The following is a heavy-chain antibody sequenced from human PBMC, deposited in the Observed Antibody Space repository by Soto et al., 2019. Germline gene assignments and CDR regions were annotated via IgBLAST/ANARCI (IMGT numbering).Heavy chain of an antibody. J-gene: IGHJ6*02. CDR2: INHSGST. CDR1: GGSFSGYY. D-gene: IGHD3-22*01. V-gene: IGHV4-34*01. CDR3: ARGQITMIVVVKPWGMDV. Sequence: SETLSLTCAVYGGSFSGYYWSWIRQPPGKGLEWIGEINHSGSTNYNPSLKSRVTISVDTSKNQFSLKLSSVTAADTAVYYCARGQITMIVVVKPWGMDVWGQGTTVTVS.